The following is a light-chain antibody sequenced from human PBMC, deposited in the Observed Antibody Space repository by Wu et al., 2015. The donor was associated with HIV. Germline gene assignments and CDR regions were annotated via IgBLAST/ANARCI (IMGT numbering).Light chain of an antibody. CDR1: QSVSNN. V-gene: IGKV3-15*01. J-gene: IGKJ2*01. CDR2: GAS. Sequence: EIVMTQSPATLSVSPGERATLSCRASQSVSNNLAWYQQKPGQAPRLLIYGASTRATGIPARFSGSGSGTEFTLTISRLEPEDFAVYYCQQYGRSPQYTFGQGTKLEIK. CDR3: QQYGRSPQYT.